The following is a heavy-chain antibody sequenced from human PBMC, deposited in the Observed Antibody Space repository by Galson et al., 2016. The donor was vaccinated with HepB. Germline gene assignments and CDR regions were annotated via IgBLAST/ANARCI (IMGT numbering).Heavy chain of an antibody. V-gene: IGHV3-21*01. Sequence: SLRLSCAASGFTFSTYSMNWVRQVPGKGLEWVSSISSSSSYISYGDSLKGRFTISRDNAKNSLYLQMNSLRAEDTAVYYCAKDRGIQLWSREGFDYWGQGTLVTVSS. J-gene: IGHJ4*02. CDR2: ISSSSSYI. D-gene: IGHD5-18*01. CDR1: GFTFSTYS. CDR3: AKDRGIQLWSREGFDY.